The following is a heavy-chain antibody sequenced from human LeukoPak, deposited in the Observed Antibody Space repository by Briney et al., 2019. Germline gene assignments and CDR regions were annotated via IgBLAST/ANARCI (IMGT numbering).Heavy chain of an antibody. CDR1: GGSLSSGDYY. J-gene: IGHJ4*02. V-gene: IGHV4-30-4*01. CDR2: IYYSGST. Sequence: PSETLSLTCTVSGGSLSSGDYYWSWIRQPPGTGLEWLGYIYYSGSTYYNPSLKSRVTISVDTSKNQFSLKLSSVTAADTAVYYCASLSLRFSPLRVDYWGQGTLVTVSS. D-gene: IGHD4-17*01. CDR3: ASLSLRFSPLRVDY.